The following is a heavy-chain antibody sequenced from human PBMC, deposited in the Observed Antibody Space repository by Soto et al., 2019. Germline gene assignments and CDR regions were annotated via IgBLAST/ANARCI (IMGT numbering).Heavy chain of an antibody. J-gene: IGHJ4*02. CDR3: AERYSYGYREVDY. CDR2: IIPIFGTA. Sequence: SVKVSCKASGGTFSSYAISWVRQAPGQGLEWMGGIIPIFGTANYAQKFQGRVTITADESTSTAYMELSSLRSEDTAVYYCAERYSYGYREVDYWGQGTLVTVSS. V-gene: IGHV1-69*13. D-gene: IGHD5-18*01. CDR1: GGTFSSYA.